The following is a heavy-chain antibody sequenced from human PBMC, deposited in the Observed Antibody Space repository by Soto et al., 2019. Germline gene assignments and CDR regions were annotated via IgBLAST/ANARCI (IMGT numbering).Heavy chain of an antibody. CDR1: GFTFSSYA. J-gene: IGHJ6*02. CDR2: ISYDGSNK. D-gene: IGHD7-27*01. Sequence: QVQLVESGGGVVQPGRSLRLSCAASGFTFSSYAMHWVRQAPGKGLEWVAVISYDGSNKYYADSVKGRFTISRDNSKNTLYPQMNSLRAEDTAVYYCARENWGYYYYYYGMDVWGQGTTVTVSS. V-gene: IGHV3-30-3*01. CDR3: ARENWGYYYYYYGMDV.